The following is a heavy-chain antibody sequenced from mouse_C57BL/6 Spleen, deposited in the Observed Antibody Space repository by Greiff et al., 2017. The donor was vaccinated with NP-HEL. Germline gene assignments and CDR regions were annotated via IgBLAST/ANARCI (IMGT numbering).Heavy chain of an antibody. CDR1: GYSITSGYY. CDR3: ASKAPRGAMDY. D-gene: IGHD3-2*02. J-gene: IGHJ4*01. CDR2: ISYDGSN. V-gene: IGHV3-6*01. Sequence: EVQLQQSGPGLVKPSQSLSLTCSVTGYSITSGYYWNWIRQFPGNKLEWMGYISYDGSNNYNPSLKNRISITRDTSKNQFFLKLNSVTTEDTATYYCASKAPRGAMDYWGQGTSVTVSS.